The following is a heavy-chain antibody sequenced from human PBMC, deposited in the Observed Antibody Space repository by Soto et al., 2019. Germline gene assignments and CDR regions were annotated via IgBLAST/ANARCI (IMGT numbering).Heavy chain of an antibody. J-gene: IGHJ6*02. V-gene: IGHV3-13*01. CDR3: ARGRKGTYGMDV. Sequence: GGSLRLSCAASGYTFRSYDMHWVRQVTGKGLEWVSVIDSAGDSNYAPSVKGRFTISRENAKNSLYLQMNSLRAGDTAVYYCARGRKGTYGMDVWGQGTTVTVS. CDR1: GYTFRSYD. CDR2: IDSAGDS.